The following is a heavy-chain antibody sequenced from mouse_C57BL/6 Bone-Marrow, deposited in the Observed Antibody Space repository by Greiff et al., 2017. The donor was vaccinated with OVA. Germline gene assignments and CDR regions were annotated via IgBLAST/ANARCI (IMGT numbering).Heavy chain of an antibody. J-gene: IGHJ1*03. V-gene: IGHV1-69*01. CDR3: ARGEPLWYFDV. CDR1: GYTFTSYW. Sequence: QVQLQQPGAELVMPGASVKLSCKASGYTFTSYWMHWVKQRPGQGLEWIGEIDPSDIYTNYNQKFKGKSTLTVDKSSSTAYMQRSSLTSEDSAVYYCARGEPLWYFDVGGTGTTVTVSS. CDR2: IDPSDIYT.